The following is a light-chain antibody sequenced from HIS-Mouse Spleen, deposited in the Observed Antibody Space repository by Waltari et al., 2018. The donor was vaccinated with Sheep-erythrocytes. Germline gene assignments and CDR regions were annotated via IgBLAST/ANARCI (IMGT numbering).Light chain of an antibody. Sequence: QSVLTQPPSASGTPGQRVTISCSGSSSNIGSNTVNWYQQLPGTAPTLLIYSNNQRPSGVPDRVSGSKSGTSASLAISGLQSEDEADYYCAAWDDSLNVLVFGGGTKLTVL. V-gene: IGLV1-44*01. CDR1: SSNIGSNT. CDR2: SNN. CDR3: AAWDDSLNVLV. J-gene: IGLJ3*02.